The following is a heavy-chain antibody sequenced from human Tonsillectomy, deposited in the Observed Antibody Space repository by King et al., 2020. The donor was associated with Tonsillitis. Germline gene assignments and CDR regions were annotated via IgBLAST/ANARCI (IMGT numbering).Heavy chain of an antibody. J-gene: IGHJ6*02. V-gene: IGHV5-10-1*01. CDR3: ARPIENYVQNYSYGMDV. Sequence: SYWISWVRQMPGKGLEWMGRFDPTDYYTDYSPSFQGHVTISGDKSISTDYLQWSSLKASDTAIYYCARPIENYVQNYSYGMDVWGQGTTVTVSS. D-gene: IGHD1-7*01. CDR2: FDPTDYYT. CDR1: SYW.